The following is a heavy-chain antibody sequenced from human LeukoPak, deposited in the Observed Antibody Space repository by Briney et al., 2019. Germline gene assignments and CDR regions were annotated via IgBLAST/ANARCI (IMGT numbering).Heavy chain of an antibody. CDR3: ASGMEMANPVWYYFDS. Sequence: PSETLSLTCTVSGGSISSYYWSWIRQPPGKGLEWIGYNYYSGSTNYNPSLKSRVTISGDPSKNQVSLRLSTVTAADTAVYYCASGMEMANPVWYYFDSWGQGTLVAVSS. CDR2: NYYSGST. CDR1: GGSISSYY. V-gene: IGHV4-59*01. J-gene: IGHJ4*02. D-gene: IGHD5-24*01.